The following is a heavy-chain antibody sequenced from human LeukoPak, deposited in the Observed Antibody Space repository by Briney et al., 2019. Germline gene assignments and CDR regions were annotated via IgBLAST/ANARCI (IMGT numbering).Heavy chain of an antibody. D-gene: IGHD2/OR15-2a*01. V-gene: IGHV3-30*03. J-gene: IGHJ4*02. Sequence: GRSLRLSCAASGFTFSSYGMHWVRQAPGKGLEWVAVISYDGSNKYYADSVKGRFTISRDNSKNTLYLQMNSLRAEDTAVYYCARDLSSRWPAYYFDYWGQGTLVTVSS. CDR1: GFTFSSYG. CDR2: ISYDGSNK. CDR3: ARDLSSRWPAYYFDY.